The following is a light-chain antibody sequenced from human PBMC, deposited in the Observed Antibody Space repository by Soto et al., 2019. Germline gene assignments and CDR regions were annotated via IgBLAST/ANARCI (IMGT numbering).Light chain of an antibody. CDR2: GAS. Sequence: EIVLTQSPGTLSLSPGERATLSCRASQSVSSSYLAWYQQKPGQAPRLLIYGASSRATGIPDRFSGSGSGTDFTLTISRLEPEDFAGYYCQQYGSSPRTFGQGTNLEIK. V-gene: IGKV3-20*01. CDR3: QQYGSSPRT. CDR1: QSVSSSY. J-gene: IGKJ2*02.